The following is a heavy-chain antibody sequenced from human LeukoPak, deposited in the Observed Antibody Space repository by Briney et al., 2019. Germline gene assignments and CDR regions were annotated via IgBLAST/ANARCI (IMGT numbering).Heavy chain of an antibody. Sequence: GGSLRLSCAASGFTFSSYAMSWVRLVPGEGLEWVSAITGSGASTYYADSVKGRFTISRDNSKNTLFLQINGLRAEDTAVYYCAKPISSGWYSFDYWGQGTLVTVSS. J-gene: IGHJ4*02. CDR3: AKPISSGWYSFDY. CDR1: GFTFSSYA. V-gene: IGHV3-23*01. CDR2: ITGSGAST. D-gene: IGHD6-19*01.